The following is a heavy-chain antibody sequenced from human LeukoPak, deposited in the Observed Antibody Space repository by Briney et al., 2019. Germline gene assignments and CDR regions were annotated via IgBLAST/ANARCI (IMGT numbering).Heavy chain of an antibody. Sequence: GGSLRLSCAASGFTFSSLAMNWVRQAPGKGLEWVSAISGSGLTTYYAYSAKGRFTISRDNSKNTLYLQMNSLRAEDTAVYYCAKRPGSGSYYLDYWGQGTLVTVSS. V-gene: IGHV3-23*01. CDR3: AKRPGSGSYYLDY. J-gene: IGHJ4*02. CDR1: GFTFSSLA. D-gene: IGHD3-10*01. CDR2: ISGSGLTT.